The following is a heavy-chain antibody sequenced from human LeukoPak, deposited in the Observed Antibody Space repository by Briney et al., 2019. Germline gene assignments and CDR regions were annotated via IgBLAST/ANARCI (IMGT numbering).Heavy chain of an antibody. CDR1: GFTVSSNY. Sequence: GGSLRLSCAASGFTVSSNYMSWVRQAPGKGLEWVSVIYSGGSTYYADSVKGRFTISRDNSKNTLYLQMNSLRAEDTAVYYCAREGYYYGSGTFHMDVWGKGTTVTVSS. CDR3: AREGYYYGSGTFHMDV. D-gene: IGHD3-10*01. J-gene: IGHJ6*03. CDR2: IYSGGST. V-gene: IGHV3-66*02.